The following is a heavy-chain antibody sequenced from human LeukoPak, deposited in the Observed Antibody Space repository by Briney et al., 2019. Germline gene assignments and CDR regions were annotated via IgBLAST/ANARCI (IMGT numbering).Heavy chain of an antibody. CDR3: AKDPLRYQLLSGEDY. D-gene: IGHD2-2*01. CDR1: GFTFSSYA. CDR2: ISGSGGST. Sequence: GGCLRLSCAASGFTFSSYALSWVRQAPGKGLGWVSAISGSGGSTYYADSVKGRFTISRDNSKNTLYLQMNSLRAEDTAVYYCAKDPLRYQLLSGEDYWGQGTLVTVSS. V-gene: IGHV3-23*01. J-gene: IGHJ4*02.